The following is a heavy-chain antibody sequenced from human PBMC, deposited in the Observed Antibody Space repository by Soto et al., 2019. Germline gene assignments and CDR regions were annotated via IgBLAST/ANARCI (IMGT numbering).Heavy chain of an antibody. D-gene: IGHD2-2*01. J-gene: IGHJ4*02. V-gene: IGHV1-46*01. CDR2: INPSGGST. CDR3: ARDSIVVPAAHLNYFDY. CDR1: GYTFTSYY. Sequence: ASVKVSCKASGYTFTSYYMHWVRQAPGQGLEWMGIINPSGGSTSYAQKFQGRVTMTRDTSTSTVYMELSSLRSEDTAVYYCARDSIVVPAAHLNYFDYWGQGTLVTVSS.